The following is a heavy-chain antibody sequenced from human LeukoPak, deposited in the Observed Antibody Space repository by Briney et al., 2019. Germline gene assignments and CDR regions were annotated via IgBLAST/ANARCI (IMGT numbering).Heavy chain of an antibody. Sequence: GGSLRLSCAASRFTLSSYEMNWVRQAPGKGLEWVSYISSSGSTIYYADSVKGRFTISRDNAKNTLYLQMNSLRVEDTAVYYCARDQSSSWYVAWFDPWGQGTLVTVSS. D-gene: IGHD6-13*01. CDR3: ARDQSSSWYVAWFDP. V-gene: IGHV3-48*03. CDR1: RFTLSSYE. CDR2: ISSSGSTI. J-gene: IGHJ5*02.